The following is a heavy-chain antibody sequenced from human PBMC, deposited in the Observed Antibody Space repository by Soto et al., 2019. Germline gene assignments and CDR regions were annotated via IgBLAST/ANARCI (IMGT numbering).Heavy chain of an antibody. CDR1: GGSISSSSYY. CDR2: IYYSGST. CDR3: ARQTYDFWGGYFRANWFDP. J-gene: IGHJ5*02. V-gene: IGHV4-39*01. D-gene: IGHD3-3*01. Sequence: QLLESGPGLVKPSETLSLTCTVSGGSISSSSYYWGWIRQPPGKGLEWIGSIYYSGSTYYNPSLKSRVTISVDTSMNQFSLKLSSVISADTAVYYCARQTYDFWGGYFRANWFDPWGQGTLVTVSS.